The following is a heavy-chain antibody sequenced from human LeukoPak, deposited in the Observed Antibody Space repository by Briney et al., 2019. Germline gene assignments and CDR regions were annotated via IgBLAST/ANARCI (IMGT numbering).Heavy chain of an antibody. V-gene: IGHV1-18*04. Sequence: ASVKVSCKASGYTFTGYYMHWVRQAPGQGLEWMGWISTFNGHTKYTQSLRDRVTMTTDTSTSTIYMELRSLRSDDTAVYYCAKGRVIYYDTTGYRPVDSFDIWGQGTMVTVSS. CDR1: GYTFTGYY. J-gene: IGHJ3*02. CDR2: ISTFNGHT. CDR3: AKGRVIYYDTTGYRPVDSFDI. D-gene: IGHD3-22*01.